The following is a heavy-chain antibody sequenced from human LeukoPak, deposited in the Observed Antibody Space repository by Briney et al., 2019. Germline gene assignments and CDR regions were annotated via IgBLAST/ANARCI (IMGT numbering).Heavy chain of an antibody. CDR1: GYTFTSYA. V-gene: IGHV1-3*01. D-gene: IGHD4-23*01. CDR3: AAANSANNAFDI. J-gene: IGHJ3*02. CDR2: INAGNGNT. Sequence: ASVKVSCKASGYTFTSYAMHWVRQAPGQRLEWMGWINAGNGNTKYSQKFQGRVTITRDMSTSTAYMELSSLRSEDTAVYYCAAANSANNAFDIWGQGTLVTVSS.